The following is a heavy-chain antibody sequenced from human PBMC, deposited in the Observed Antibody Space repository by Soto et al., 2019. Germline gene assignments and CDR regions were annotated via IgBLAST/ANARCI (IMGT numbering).Heavy chain of an antibody. CDR2: IKSKTDGGTA. CDR1: GFNFSNAW. CDR3: TTLPLDF. V-gene: IGHV3-15*05. Sequence: EVQLVESGGGLVNPGGSIIISCAASGFNFSNAWMSWVRQVPGKGLEWVGRIKSKTDGGTADFAAPVKGRFILSRDDSKNTLYLQMKSLKTEDSAVYYCTTLPLDFWGQGTLVTVSS. J-gene: IGHJ4*02.